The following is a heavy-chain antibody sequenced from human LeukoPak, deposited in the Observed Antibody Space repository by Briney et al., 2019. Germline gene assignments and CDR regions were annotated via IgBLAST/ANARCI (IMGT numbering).Heavy chain of an antibody. CDR2: IYYSGST. Sequence: SETLSLTCTVSGGSISSSSYYWGWIRQPPGKGLEWIGSIYYSGSTYYNPSLKSRVTISVDTSNNQFSLKLTSMTAADTAVYYCASSLGQQLPPLHWGQGTLVTVSS. J-gene: IGHJ4*02. V-gene: IGHV4-39*01. CDR1: GGSISSSSYY. CDR3: ASSLGQQLPPLH. D-gene: IGHD6-13*01.